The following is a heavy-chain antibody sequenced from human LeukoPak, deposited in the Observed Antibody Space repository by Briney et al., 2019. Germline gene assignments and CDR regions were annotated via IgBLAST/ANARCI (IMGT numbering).Heavy chain of an antibody. CDR2: INWNGGST. Sequence: PGGSLRLSCAASGFTFDDYGKSWVRQAPGKGLEWVSGINWNGGSTGYADSVKGRFTISRDNAKNSLYLQMNSLRAEDTALYYCAGGIAAAAINYFDCWGQGTLVTVSS. CDR1: GFTFDDYG. D-gene: IGHD6-13*01. J-gene: IGHJ4*02. CDR3: AGGIAAAAINYFDC. V-gene: IGHV3-20*04.